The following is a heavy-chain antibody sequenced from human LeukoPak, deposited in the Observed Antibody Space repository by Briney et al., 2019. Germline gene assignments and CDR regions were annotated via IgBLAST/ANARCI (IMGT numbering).Heavy chain of an antibody. Sequence: SVQVSCKASGFTFTSSAVQWVRQARGQRLEWIGWIVVGSGNTNYAQKFQERVTITRDMSTSTAYMELSSLRSEDTAVYYCAADRSSGWNGGDYWGQGTLVTVSS. CDR3: AADRSSGWNGGDY. J-gene: IGHJ4*02. D-gene: IGHD6-19*01. V-gene: IGHV1-58*01. CDR2: IVVGSGNT. CDR1: GFTFTSSA.